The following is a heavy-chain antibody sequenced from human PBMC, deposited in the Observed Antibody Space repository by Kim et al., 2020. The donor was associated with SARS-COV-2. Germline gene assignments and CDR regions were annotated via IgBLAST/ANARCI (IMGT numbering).Heavy chain of an antibody. D-gene: IGHD4-17*01. V-gene: IGHV3-33*01. Sequence: GGCLRLSCAASGFVFSSYGMHWVRQAPGKGLEWVAVIWYDGSGKYYSDSVKGRFTISRDNSKNTLFLQMNSLRAEDTAVYYCAREDYGGNPDYFYGMDVWGQGTTVTVSS. CDR2: IWYDGSGK. J-gene: IGHJ6*02. CDR3: AREDYGGNPDYFYGMDV. CDR1: GFVFSSYG.